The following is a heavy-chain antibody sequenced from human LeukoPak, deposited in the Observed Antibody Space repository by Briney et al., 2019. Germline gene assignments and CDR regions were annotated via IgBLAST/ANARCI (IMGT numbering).Heavy chain of an antibody. V-gene: IGHV3-53*01. CDR1: GGSFSGYY. CDR2: IYSGENT. J-gene: IGHJ2*01. CDR3: ARDPGISYWYFDL. Sequence: ETLSLTCAVYGGSFSGYYWSWVRQAPGKGLEWVSVIYSGENTYYADSVKGRFTISRDNSKNTLYLQMNSLRAEDTAVYYCARDPGISYWYFDLWGRGTLVTVSS.